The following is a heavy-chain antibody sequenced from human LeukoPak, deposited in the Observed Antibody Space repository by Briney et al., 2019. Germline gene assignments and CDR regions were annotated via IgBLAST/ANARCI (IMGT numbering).Heavy chain of an antibody. V-gene: IGHV1-69*06. J-gene: IGHJ4*02. CDR3: ARDYKSYYYDSSGYYYHLVDCGY. CDR2: IIPIFGTA. D-gene: IGHD3-22*01. Sequence: SVKVPCKASGGTFSSYAISWVRQAPGQGLEWMGGIIPIFGTANYAQKFQGRVTITADKSTSTAYMELSSLRSEDTAVYYCARDYKSYYYDSSGYYYHLVDCGYWGQGTLVTVSS. CDR1: GGTFSSYA.